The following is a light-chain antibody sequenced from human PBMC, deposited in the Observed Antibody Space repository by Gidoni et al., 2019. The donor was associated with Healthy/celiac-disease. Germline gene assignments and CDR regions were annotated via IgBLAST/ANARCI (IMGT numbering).Light chain of an antibody. V-gene: IGLV2-11*01. Sequence: PGQSVTISCTGTSSDVGGYNYVSWYQQHPGKAPKLMIYDVSKRPSGVPDRFSGSKSGNTASLTITGLQAEDEADYYCCSYAGSYTWVFGGGTKLTVL. CDR2: DVS. J-gene: IGLJ3*02. CDR3: CSYAGSYTWV. CDR1: SSDVGGYNY.